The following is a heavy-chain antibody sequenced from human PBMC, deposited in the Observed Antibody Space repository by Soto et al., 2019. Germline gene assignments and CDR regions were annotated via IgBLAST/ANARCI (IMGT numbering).Heavy chain of an antibody. J-gene: IGHJ4*02. Sequence: ASVKVSCKASGYTFTSYGISWLRQAPGQGLEWMGWISAYNGNTNYAQKLQGRVTMTTDTSTSTAYMELRSLRSDDTAVYYCARSYCGGDCYAKDFDYWGQGTLVTVSS. CDR1: GYTFTSYG. V-gene: IGHV1-18*01. D-gene: IGHD2-21*02. CDR3: ARSYCGGDCYAKDFDY. CDR2: ISAYNGNT.